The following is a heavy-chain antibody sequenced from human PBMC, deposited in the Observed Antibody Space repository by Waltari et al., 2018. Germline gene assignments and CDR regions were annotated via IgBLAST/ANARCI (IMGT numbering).Heavy chain of an antibody. J-gene: IGHJ4*02. CDR1: GGSISSSSYY. CDR3: ARLRGGFWSGYYFFDY. D-gene: IGHD3-3*01. Sequence: QLQLQESGPGLVKPSETLSLTCTVSGGSISSSSYYWGWIRQPPGKGLEWIGRIYYSGSTNYTPSLTGRVTISVDTSKNQCALRLSSVTAADTAVYYCARLRGGFWSGYYFFDYWGQGTLVTVSS. CDR2: IYYSGST. V-gene: IGHV4-39*01.